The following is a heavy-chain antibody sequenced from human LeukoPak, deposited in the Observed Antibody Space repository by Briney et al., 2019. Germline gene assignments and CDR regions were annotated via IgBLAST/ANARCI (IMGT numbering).Heavy chain of an antibody. D-gene: IGHD6-19*01. V-gene: IGHV1-69*04. CDR1: GYTFSSYA. CDR2: IIPILGIA. Sequence: SVKVSCKASGYTFSSYAISWVRQAPGQGLEWMGRIIPILGIANYAQKFQGRVTITADKSASTAYMELSSLRSEDTAVYYCARVRDSSGRTWFDPWGQGTLVTVSS. CDR3: ARVRDSSGRTWFDP. J-gene: IGHJ5*02.